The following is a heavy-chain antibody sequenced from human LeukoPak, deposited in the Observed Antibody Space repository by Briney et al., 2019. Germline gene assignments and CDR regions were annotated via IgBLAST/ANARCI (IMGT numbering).Heavy chain of an antibody. Sequence: SETLSLTCTVSGVSISNYYWSWIRQPPGKGLEWIGYIYYSGSTNYNPSLKSRVTISVDTSKNQFSLKLSSVTAADTAVYYCARVDYGSGSYRFDPWGQGTLVTVSS. CDR2: IYYSGST. CDR1: GVSISNYY. J-gene: IGHJ5*02. V-gene: IGHV4-59*01. D-gene: IGHD3-10*01. CDR3: ARVDYGSGSYRFDP.